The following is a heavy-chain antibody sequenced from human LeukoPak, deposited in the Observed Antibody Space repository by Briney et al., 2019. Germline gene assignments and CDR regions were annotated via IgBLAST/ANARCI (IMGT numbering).Heavy chain of an antibody. CDR2: IYTSGST. D-gene: IGHD5-18*01. Sequence: SETLSLTCTVSGGSISSYYWSWIRQPAGKGLVWIGRIYTSGSTNYNPSLKSRVTMSVDTSKNQFSLKLSSVTAADTAVYYCARGYSYGPYWYFDLWGRGTLVTVSS. CDR1: GGSISSYY. V-gene: IGHV4-4*07. J-gene: IGHJ2*01. CDR3: ARGYSYGPYWYFDL.